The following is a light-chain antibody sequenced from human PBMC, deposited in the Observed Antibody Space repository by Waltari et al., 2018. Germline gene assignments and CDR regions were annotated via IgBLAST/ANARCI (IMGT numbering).Light chain of an antibody. V-gene: IGLV3-21*04. CDR2: YDR. CDR3: HVWHPHVDPGV. Sequence: SYVVTQPPSVSVAPGETATIPCGGGNIGTYSVHWYQQKAGQAPVLVIFYDRDRPSGIPDRFSGSNSGNTATLTISRVEAGDEARYYCHVWHPHVDPGVFGTGTEVTVL. J-gene: IGLJ1*01. CDR1: NIGTYS.